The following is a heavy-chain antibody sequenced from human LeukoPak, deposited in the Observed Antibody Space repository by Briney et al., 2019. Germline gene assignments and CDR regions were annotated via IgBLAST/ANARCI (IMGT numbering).Heavy chain of an antibody. D-gene: IGHD3-10*01. V-gene: IGHV3-66*01. CDR2: IYSGGST. Sequence: GGSLRLSCAASGFTVSSNYMSLVRQAPGKGLEWVSVIYSGGSTYYADSVKGRFTISRDNSKNTLYLQMNSLRAEDTAVYYCARDRHYYGSGSYGFDYWGQGTLVTVSS. J-gene: IGHJ4*02. CDR3: ARDRHYYGSGSYGFDY. CDR1: GFTVSSNY.